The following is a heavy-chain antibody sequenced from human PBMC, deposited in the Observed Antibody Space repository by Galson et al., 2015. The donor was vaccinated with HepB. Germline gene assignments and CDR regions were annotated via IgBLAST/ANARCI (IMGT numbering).Heavy chain of an antibody. CDR2: LDPEDGET. CDR3: AIIRGTYLDGRGYLNH. CDR1: GYSLTDLS. J-gene: IGHJ4*02. Sequence: SVKVSCKVSGYSLTDLSMHWVRQAPGKGLEWVGGLDPEDGETIYAQKFQGRVTMTEDTSTGTAYMEVSSLRSEDTAVYYCAIIRGTYLDGRGYLNHWGQGTLVTVSS. V-gene: IGHV1-24*01. D-gene: IGHD1-26*01.